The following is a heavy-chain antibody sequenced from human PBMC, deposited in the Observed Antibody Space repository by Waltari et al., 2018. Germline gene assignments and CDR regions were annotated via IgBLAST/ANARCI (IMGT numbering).Heavy chain of an antibody. J-gene: IGHJ3*02. V-gene: IGHV3-11*01. CDR3: ARDIGSSWYRIGAFDI. CDR1: GFTFSDYY. D-gene: IGHD6-13*01. CDR2: IKSSGITI. Sequence: QVQLVESGGGLVKPGGSLRLSCAASGFTFSDYYMSWIRQAPGKGRGWVSYIKSSGITIYYADSVKGRITISRDNAKNSLYLQMNSLRAEDTAVYYCARDIGSSWYRIGAFDIWGQGTMVTVSS.